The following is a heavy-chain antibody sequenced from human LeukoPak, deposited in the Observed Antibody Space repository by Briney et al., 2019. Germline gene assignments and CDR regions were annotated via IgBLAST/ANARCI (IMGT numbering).Heavy chain of an antibody. D-gene: IGHD3-22*01. V-gene: IGHV3-48*04. Sequence: PGGSLRLSCAASGFTFSSYSMNWVRQAPGKGLEWVSYISSSGSTIFYADSVKGRFTISRDNAKNSLNLQMNSLRAEDTAVYYCAREGAILYDSSGYSSPPIAAFDIWGQGTMVTVSS. CDR3: AREGAILYDSSGYSSPPIAAFDI. CDR2: ISSSGSTI. CDR1: GFTFSSYS. J-gene: IGHJ3*02.